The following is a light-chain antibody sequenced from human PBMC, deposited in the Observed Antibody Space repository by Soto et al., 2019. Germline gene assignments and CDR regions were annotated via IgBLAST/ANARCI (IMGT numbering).Light chain of an antibody. CDR3: LLTYSGARV. CDR2: DTN. V-gene: IGLV7-46*01. J-gene: IGLJ3*02. Sequence: QTVVTQEPSLTVSPGGTVTLSCGSSTGAVTTDHFPYWFQQKPGQAPRTLIYDTNNKYSWTPARFSGSLLGDKAALTLSGAQPEDEADYYCLLTYSGARVFGGGTKLTVL. CDR1: TGAVTTDHF.